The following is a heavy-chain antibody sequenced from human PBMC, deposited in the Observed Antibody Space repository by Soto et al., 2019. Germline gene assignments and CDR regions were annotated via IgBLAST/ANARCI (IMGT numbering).Heavy chain of an antibody. J-gene: IGHJ6*02. CDR1: GVSFTTFA. D-gene: IGHD1-1*01. V-gene: IGHV3-23*01. CDR2: ITETGSAT. Sequence: EVHLRESGGGLAQPGGSLRVYCTASGVSFTTFAMSWVRQAPGRGLAWVSAITETGSATYYIDSVKGRFTISRDSSKNTLFLQMDTLRAEDTALYYSAKGVRADNSGRMMAMDDWGQGTPVTVSS. CDR3: AKGVRADNSGRMMAMDD.